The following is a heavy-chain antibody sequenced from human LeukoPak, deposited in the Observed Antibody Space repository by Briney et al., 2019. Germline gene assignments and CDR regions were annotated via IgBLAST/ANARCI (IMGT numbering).Heavy chain of an antibody. CDR2: ISSSSSYI. CDR1: GFTFSSYS. CDR3: ARVGYSSSYTHDAFDI. Sequence: PGGSLRLSCAASGFTFSSYSMSWVRQAPGKGLEWVSSISSSSSYIYYADSVKGRFTISRDNAKNSLYLQMNSLRAEDTAVYYCARVGYSSSYTHDAFDIWGQGTMVTVSS. D-gene: IGHD6-6*01. V-gene: IGHV3-21*01. J-gene: IGHJ3*02.